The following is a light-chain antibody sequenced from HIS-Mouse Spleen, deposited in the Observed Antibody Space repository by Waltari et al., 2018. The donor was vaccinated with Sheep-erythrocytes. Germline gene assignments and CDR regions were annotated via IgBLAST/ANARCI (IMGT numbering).Light chain of an antibody. CDR2: QDS. J-gene: IGLJ2*01. V-gene: IGLV3-1*01. CDR3: QAWDSSTAV. Sequence: SYELTQPPSVSVSPGQTASITCSGDKWGDKYACWYQQKPGQSPLLGIYQDSNRPSGIPERFSGSNSGNAAILPISGTQAMDEADSYCQAWDSSTAVFGGGTKLAVL. CDR1: KWGDKY.